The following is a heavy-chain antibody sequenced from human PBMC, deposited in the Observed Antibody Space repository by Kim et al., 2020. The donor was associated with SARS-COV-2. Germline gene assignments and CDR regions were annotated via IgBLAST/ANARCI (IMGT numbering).Heavy chain of an antibody. V-gene: IGHV1-2*04. CDR2: INPNSGDT. CDR1: GYTFTGYY. J-gene: IGHJ6*02. CDR3: ARASPSSGYYYYYYGMDV. D-gene: IGHD5-12*01. Sequence: ASVKVSCKASGYTFTGYYMHWVRQAPGQGFEWMGWINPNSGDTNYAQKFQGWVTMTRDTSISTAYMELSRLRSDDTAVYYCARASPSSGYYYYYYGMDVWGQGTTVTVSS.